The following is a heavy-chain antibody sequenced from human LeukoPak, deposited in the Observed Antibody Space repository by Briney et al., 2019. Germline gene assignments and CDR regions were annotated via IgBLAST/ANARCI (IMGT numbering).Heavy chain of an antibody. D-gene: IGHD3-22*01. CDR2: ISYDGSNK. Sequence: GGSLRLSCAASGFTFSSYPMHWVRQAPGKGLGGLAVISYDGSNKYYADSVKGRFTISRDNSKNTLYLQMNSLRAEDTAVYYCARNYYDSSGYYYSLGYWGQGTLVTVSS. CDR3: ARNYYDSSGYYYSLGY. J-gene: IGHJ4*02. CDR1: GFTFSSYP. V-gene: IGHV3-30-3*01.